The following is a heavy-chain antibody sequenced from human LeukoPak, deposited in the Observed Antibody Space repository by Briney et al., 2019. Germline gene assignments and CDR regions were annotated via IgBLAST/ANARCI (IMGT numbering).Heavy chain of an antibody. CDR3: AREGYCSGGSCDNWFDP. D-gene: IGHD2-15*01. CDR2: IYHSGST. CDR1: GGSISSGGYS. Sequence: PSETLSLTCAVSGGSISSGGYSWSWIRQPPGKGLEWIGYIYHSGSTYYNPSLKSRVTISVDRSKDQFSLNLSSVTAADTAVYYCAREGYCSGGSCDNWFDPWGQGTLVTVSS. V-gene: IGHV4-30-2*01. J-gene: IGHJ5*02.